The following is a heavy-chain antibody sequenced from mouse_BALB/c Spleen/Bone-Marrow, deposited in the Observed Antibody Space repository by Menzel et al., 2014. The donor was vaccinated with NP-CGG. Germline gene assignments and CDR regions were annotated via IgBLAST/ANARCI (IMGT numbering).Heavy chain of an antibody. CDR2: IYPGNSDT. CDR1: GYSFTSYW. D-gene: IGHD1-2*01. Sequence: VQLQQSGTVLARPGASVKMSCKASGYSFTSYWMHWVEQRPGQGLEWIGAIYPGNSDTSYNQKFKGKAKLTAVTSASTAYMDLSSLTNEDSAVYYCTRYYYAYDAWFAYWGQGTLVTVSA. V-gene: IGHV1-5*01. J-gene: IGHJ3*01. CDR3: TRYYYAYDAWFAY.